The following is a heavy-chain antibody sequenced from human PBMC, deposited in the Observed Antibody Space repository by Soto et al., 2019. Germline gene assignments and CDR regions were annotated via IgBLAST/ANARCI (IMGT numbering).Heavy chain of an antibody. CDR2: IYYSGST. Sequence: SETLSLTCTVSGGSISSSSYYWGWIRQPPGKGLEWIGSIYYSGSTYYNPSLKSRVTISVDTSKNQFSLKLSSVTAADTAVYYCARPRGCSSWNDNWFDPWGQGTLVTVSS. J-gene: IGHJ5*02. CDR3: ARPRGCSSWNDNWFDP. CDR1: GGSISSSSYY. V-gene: IGHV4-39*01. D-gene: IGHD6-13*01.